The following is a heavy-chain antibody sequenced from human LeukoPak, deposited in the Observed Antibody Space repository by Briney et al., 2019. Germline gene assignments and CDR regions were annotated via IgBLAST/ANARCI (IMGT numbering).Heavy chain of an antibody. Sequence: PPQTLSLTCTVSGGSISSGDYYWSCIRQPPGKGLEWIGYIYYSGSTYYNPSLKSRVTISVDTSKNQFSLKLSSVTAADTAVYYCARAGEIGYCSGGSCYSDLYYFDYWGQGTLVTVSS. V-gene: IGHV4-30-4*01. CDR1: GGSISSGDYY. CDR2: IYYSGST. CDR3: ARAGEIGYCSGGSCYSDLYYFDY. J-gene: IGHJ4*02. D-gene: IGHD2-15*01.